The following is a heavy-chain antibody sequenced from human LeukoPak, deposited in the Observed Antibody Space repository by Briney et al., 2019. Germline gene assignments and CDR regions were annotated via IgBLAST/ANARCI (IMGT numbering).Heavy chain of an antibody. CDR1: GGSFSGYY. Sequence: SETLSLTCAVYGGSFSGYYWSWIRQPPGKGLEWIGEINHSGSTNYNPSLKSRVTISVDTSKNQFSLKLSSVTAADTAVYYCARARGYYDILTGRRFDYWGRGTLVTVSS. D-gene: IGHD3-9*01. CDR3: ARARGYYDILTGRRFDY. CDR2: INHSGST. V-gene: IGHV4-34*01. J-gene: IGHJ4*02.